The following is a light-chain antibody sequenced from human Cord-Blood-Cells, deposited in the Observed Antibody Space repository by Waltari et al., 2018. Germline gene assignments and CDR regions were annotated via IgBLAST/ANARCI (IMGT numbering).Light chain of an antibody. V-gene: IGKV2-28*01. CDR2: LGS. Sequence: NVMTLSPLPLLVTHGEPASISCRSSQSLLHSNGYNYLDWYLQKPGQSPQLLIYLGSNRASGVPDRFSGSGSGTDFTLKISRVEAEDVGVYYCMQALQTPYTFGQGTKLEIK. J-gene: IGKJ2*01. CDR1: QSLLHSNGYNY. CDR3: MQALQTPYT.